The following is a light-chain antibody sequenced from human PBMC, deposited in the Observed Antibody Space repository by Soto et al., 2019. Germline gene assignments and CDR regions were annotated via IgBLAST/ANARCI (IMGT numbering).Light chain of an antibody. Sequence: EIVLTQSPGTLSLSPGERATLSCRASQSISSSYFAWYQQRPGQAPRLLIFGASYRATGIPDRFSGSGSGTDFTLTISRLEPEDFAVYYCQQYSSSPPEFTFGPGTKADSK. CDR3: QQYSSSPPEFT. CDR1: QSISSSY. J-gene: IGKJ3*01. V-gene: IGKV3-20*01. CDR2: GAS.